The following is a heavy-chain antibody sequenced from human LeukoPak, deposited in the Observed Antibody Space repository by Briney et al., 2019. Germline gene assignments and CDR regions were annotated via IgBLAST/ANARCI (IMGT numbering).Heavy chain of an antibody. CDR1: GGTFSSYA. V-gene: IGHV1-69*13. Sequence: SVKVSCKASGGTFSSYAISWVRQAPGQGLEWMGGIIPIFGTANYAQKFQGGVTITADESMSTAYMELSSLRSEDTAVYYCARSKGRRFGESNDYWGQGTLVTVSS. J-gene: IGHJ4*02. CDR2: IIPIFGTA. CDR3: ARSKGRRFGESNDY. D-gene: IGHD3-10*01.